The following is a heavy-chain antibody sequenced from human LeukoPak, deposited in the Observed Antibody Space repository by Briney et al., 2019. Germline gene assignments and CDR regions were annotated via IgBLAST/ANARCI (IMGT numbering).Heavy chain of an antibody. CDR1: GALISSYY. CDR3: ARKIASVGYFDY. J-gene: IGHJ4*02. CDR2: IYYSGST. D-gene: IGHD6-13*01. Sequence: SQTLSLTSTVAGALISSYYWSWIRQPPGKGLEWICFIYYSGSTNYNPSLKSRVTISVHTSKNQFSLKLSSVTALDTAVYYCARKIASVGYFDYWGQGTLVTVSS. V-gene: IGHV4-59*12.